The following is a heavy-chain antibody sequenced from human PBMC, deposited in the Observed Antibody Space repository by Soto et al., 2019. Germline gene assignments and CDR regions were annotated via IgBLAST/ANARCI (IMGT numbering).Heavy chain of an antibody. CDR3: ARGPRYCSGGSCSITGDGYDI. CDR2: IANRGDT. J-gene: IGHJ3*02. D-gene: IGHD2-15*01. V-gene: IGHV3-66*01. Sequence: EVQLVESGGVLVQPGGSLRLSCTASGFIVSDTYVNWVRQAPGKGLEWVSVIANRGDTHYADSVRGRFSLVRDISDNTLHIKMTTLRVEDTVVYYCARGPRYCSGGSCSITGDGYDIWGQGTMVTVSS. CDR1: GFIVSDTY.